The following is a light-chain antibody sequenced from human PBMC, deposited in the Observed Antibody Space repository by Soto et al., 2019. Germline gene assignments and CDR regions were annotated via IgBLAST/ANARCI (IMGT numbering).Light chain of an antibody. V-gene: IGLV8-61*01. CDR3: MLSVGTGVWV. J-gene: IGLJ3*02. CDR1: SGSVSTSHY. CDR2: NIE. Sequence: QAVVTQEASLSVSPGGTVTLTCGLNSGSVSTSHYPSWYQQTPGQPPRTLILNIESRPSGVPERFSGTIIERRAALTITGAQSEDESDYYCMLSVGTGVWVFGGGTKLTVL.